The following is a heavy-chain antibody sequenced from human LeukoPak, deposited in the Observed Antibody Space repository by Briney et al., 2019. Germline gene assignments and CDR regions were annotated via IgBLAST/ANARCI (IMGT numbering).Heavy chain of an antibody. CDR3: ARSQWLIDASIDY. J-gene: IGHJ4*02. CDR2: INPNSGGT. D-gene: IGHD6-19*01. CDR1: GYXFTGYY. Sequence: ASLKVSCKAAGYXFTGYYMHWVRQAPGQGREWMGWINPNSGGTNYAQKFQGRVTMTRDTSISTAYMELSRLRSDDTAVYYCARSQWLIDASIDYWGQGTLVTVSS. V-gene: IGHV1-2*02.